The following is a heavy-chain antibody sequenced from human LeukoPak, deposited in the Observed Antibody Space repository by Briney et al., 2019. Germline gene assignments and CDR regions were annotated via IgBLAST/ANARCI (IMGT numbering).Heavy chain of an antibody. CDR2: ISSSSSYI. J-gene: IGHJ4*02. D-gene: IGHD5-24*01. V-gene: IGHV3-21*01. Sequence: KTGGSLRLSCAASGFTFSSYSMNWVRQAPGKGLEWVSSISSSSSYIYYADSVKGRFTISRDNAKNTLYLQMNSLRAEDTAVYYCAREMATTIFDYWGQGTLVTVSS. CDR3: AREMATTIFDY. CDR1: GFTFSSYS.